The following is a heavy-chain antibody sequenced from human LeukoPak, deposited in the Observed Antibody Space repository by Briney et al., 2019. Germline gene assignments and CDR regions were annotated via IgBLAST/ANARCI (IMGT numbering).Heavy chain of an antibody. V-gene: IGHV4-39*01. CDR2: IYDSGST. CDR1: GGSIRSSYYY. Sequence: PSETLSLTCTVPGGSIRSSYYYWGWIRQPPGKGLEWIGSIYDSGSTYYNPSLKSRVTISVDTSKNQFSLKLNSVTAADTAVYYCARQRPLASAGTALPFNGWGQGTLVTVSS. D-gene: IGHD6-13*01. CDR3: ARQRPLASAGTALPFNG. J-gene: IGHJ4*02.